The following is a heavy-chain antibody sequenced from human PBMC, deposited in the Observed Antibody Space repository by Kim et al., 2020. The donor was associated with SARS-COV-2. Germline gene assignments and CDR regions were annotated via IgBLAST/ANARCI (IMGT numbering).Heavy chain of an antibody. D-gene: IGHD3-9*01. CDR3: AKVKGRYFSTGWFDP. CDR1: GFTFGDYA. V-gene: IGHV3-9*01. CDR2: ISWNSGSI. Sequence: GGSLRLSCAASGFTFGDYAMHGVRQAPGKGLEWVSGISWNSGSIGYADSVKGRFTISRDNDKNSLYLQMNSLRAEDTASYYCAKVKGRYFSTGWFDPWG. J-gene: IGHJ5*02.